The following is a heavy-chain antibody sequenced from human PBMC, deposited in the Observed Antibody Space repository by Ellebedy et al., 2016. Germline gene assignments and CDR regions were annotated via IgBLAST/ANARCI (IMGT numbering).Heavy chain of an antibody. CDR2: IRSHADGGTT. Sequence: GESLKISCAVSGSTFRNVWMSWVRQAPGKGLEWVGRIRSHADGGTTHFSAPVQGRFTISRDDSKNTVYLHMNSLTPEDTAVYYCTTVSMIVVIDDYDFDYWGQGTLVTVSS. CDR3: TTVSMIVVIDDYDFDY. J-gene: IGHJ4*02. D-gene: IGHD3-22*01. V-gene: IGHV3-15*05. CDR1: GSTFRNVW.